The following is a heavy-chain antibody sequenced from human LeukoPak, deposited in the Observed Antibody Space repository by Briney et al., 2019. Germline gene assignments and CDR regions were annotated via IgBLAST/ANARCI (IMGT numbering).Heavy chain of an antibody. CDR2: ITGSGSSK. Sequence: PGGSLRLSCAASGFTFNNYAMSWVRQAPGKGLEWVSVITGSGSSKYYADSLKGRFTISRDISKNTLYLQMNSLRADDTATYYCAKEHRGGWIYFDNWGQGTLVTVSS. CDR1: GFTFNNYA. CDR3: AKEHRGGWIYFDN. J-gene: IGHJ4*02. V-gene: IGHV3-23*01. D-gene: IGHD6-19*01.